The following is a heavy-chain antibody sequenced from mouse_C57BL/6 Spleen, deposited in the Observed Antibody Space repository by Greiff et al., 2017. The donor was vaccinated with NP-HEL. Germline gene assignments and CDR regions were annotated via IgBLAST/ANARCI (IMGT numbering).Heavy chain of an antibody. Sequence: EVKLMESGGGLVQPGGSLSLSCAASGFTFPDYYMSWVRQPPGKALEWLGSISNKANGSNTAYSVSVKGRFTISRDNSQSILYLQMNALRAEDSATYYCARSYDYEGDFDYWGQGTTLTVSS. CDR1: GFTFPDYY. CDR3: ARSYDYEGDFDY. V-gene: IGHV7-3*01. CDR2: ISNKANGSNT. D-gene: IGHD2-4*01. J-gene: IGHJ2*01.